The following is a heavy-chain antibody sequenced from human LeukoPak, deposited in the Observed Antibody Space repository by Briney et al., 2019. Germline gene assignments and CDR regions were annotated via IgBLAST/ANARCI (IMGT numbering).Heavy chain of an antibody. V-gene: IGHV4-34*01. CDR2: INHSGST. CDR1: GGSFSGYY. J-gene: IGHJ5*02. Sequence: SETLSLTCAVYGGSFSGYYWSWIRQPPGKGLEWIGEINHSGSTNYNPSLKSRVTISGDTSKNQFSLKLNSVTAADTAVYYCARDYDVLTAYPPTQLFDPWGQGTLVTVSS. D-gene: IGHD3-9*01. CDR3: ARDYDVLTAYPPTQLFDP.